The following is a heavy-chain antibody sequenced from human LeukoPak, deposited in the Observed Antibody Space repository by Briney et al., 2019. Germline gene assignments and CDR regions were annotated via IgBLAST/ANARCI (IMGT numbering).Heavy chain of an antibody. CDR2: ISWNSGDI. D-gene: IGHD3-10*01. V-gene: IGHV3-9*01. CDR1: GFAFDDYA. CDR3: ARARSYGSGTFMGV. J-gene: IGHJ6*02. Sequence: GGSLRLSCAASGFAFDDYAMHWVRQTPGKGLEWLSSISWNSGDIDYADSVKGRFTISRDNAKNSMYLQMNSLRDEDTAFYFCARARSYGSGTFMGVWGQGTTVTVSS.